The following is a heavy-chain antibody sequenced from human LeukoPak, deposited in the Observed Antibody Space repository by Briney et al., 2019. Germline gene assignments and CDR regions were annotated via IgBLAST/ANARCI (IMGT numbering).Heavy chain of an antibody. J-gene: IGHJ4*02. D-gene: IGHD3-22*01. Sequence: GASVKVSCKASGYTFTSYDINWVRQATGQGLEWMGWMNPNSGNTGYAQKFQGRVTMTRNTSISTAYMELSSLRSEDTAVYYCARETSYYYDSSGYYSNWGQGTLVTVSS. V-gene: IGHV1-8*01. CDR3: ARETSYYYDSSGYYSN. CDR2: MNPNSGNT. CDR1: GYTFTSYD.